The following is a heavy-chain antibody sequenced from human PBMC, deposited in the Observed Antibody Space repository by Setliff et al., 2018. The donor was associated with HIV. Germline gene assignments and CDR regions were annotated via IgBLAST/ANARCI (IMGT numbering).Heavy chain of an antibody. J-gene: IGHJ6*03. Sequence: SETLSLTCSVSGGSTSSSSYYWAWVRQPPGKGPEWIGSVYYSGSTHYNPSLKSRVTISVDTSKNQFSLKLSSVTAADTAVYYCAKDGGDYNLDYYYYMDVWGKGTTVTVSS. CDR3: AKDGGDYNLDYYYYMDV. CDR2: VYYSGST. D-gene: IGHD2-21*01. CDR1: GGSTSSSSYY. V-gene: IGHV4-39*02.